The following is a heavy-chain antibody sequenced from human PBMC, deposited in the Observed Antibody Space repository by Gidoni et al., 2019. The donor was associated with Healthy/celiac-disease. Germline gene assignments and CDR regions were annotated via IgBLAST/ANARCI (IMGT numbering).Heavy chain of an antibody. CDR1: GGSISSGSYY. J-gene: IGHJ5*02. CDR2: IYTSGST. CDR3: ASSIVGATIWFDP. V-gene: IGHV4-61*02. Sequence: QVQLQESGPGLVKPSQTLSLTCTVSGGSISSGSYYWSWIRQPAGKGLAWIGRIYTSGSTNYNPSLKSRVTISVDTSKNQFSLKLSSVTAADTAVYYCASSIVGATIWFDPWGQGTLVTVSS. D-gene: IGHD1-26*01.